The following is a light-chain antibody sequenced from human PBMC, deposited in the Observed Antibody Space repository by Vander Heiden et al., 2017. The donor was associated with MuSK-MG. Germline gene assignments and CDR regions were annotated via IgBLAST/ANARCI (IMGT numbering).Light chain of an antibody. Sequence: SYVLTQPPSISVAPGQRASLTCDGSRIESKIVHWYQQKPGPAPVLGGYDDRVRPSRIPQRFSGSNSGNTATLAITSVEAGDEADYDGQVWDKNSRGVVCGGGTRL. CDR3: QVWDKNSRGVV. CDR2: DDR. CDR1: RIESKI. V-gene: IGLV3-21*02. J-gene: IGLJ3*02.